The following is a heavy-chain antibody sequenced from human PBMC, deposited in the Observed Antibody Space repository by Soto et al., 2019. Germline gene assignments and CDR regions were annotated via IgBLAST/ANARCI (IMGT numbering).Heavy chain of an antibody. V-gene: IGHV4-34*01. Sequence: QVQLQQWGAGLLKPSETLSLTCAVYGGSFSGYYWSWIRQPPGKGLAWMGEINHSGSTNYNPPLKSRVTRSVDTSKNQFALKLSSVTAADTAVYYCARGWYLRYFDYWGQGTLVTVSS. J-gene: IGHJ4*02. CDR2: INHSGST. D-gene: IGHD6-13*01. CDR1: GGSFSGYY. CDR3: ARGWYLRYFDY.